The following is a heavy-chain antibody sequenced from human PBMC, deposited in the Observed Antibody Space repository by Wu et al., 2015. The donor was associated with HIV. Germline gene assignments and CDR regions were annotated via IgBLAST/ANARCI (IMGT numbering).Heavy chain of an antibody. CDR2: VNPANGDT. Sequence: QVQLVQSGTEMKKSGASVKVSCKTSGYTFTAYYIHWVRQAPGRGLEWMGWVNPANGDTNFAQAFQTRATVTSDTSTNTVNLIMAGLQSNDTATYFCARDWQFQVSFGDFYMDIWGKRDHGHRL. D-gene: IGHD3-3*01. V-gene: IGHV1-2*02. CDR1: GYTFTAYY. J-gene: IGHJ6*03. CDR3: ARDWQFQVSFGDFYMDI.